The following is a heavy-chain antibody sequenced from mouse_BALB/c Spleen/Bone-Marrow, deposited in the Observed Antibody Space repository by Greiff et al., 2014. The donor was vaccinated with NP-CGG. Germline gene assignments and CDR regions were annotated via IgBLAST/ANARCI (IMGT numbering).Heavy chain of an antibody. CDR1: GFNIKDTY. CDR2: IDPANGNT. J-gene: IGHJ4*01. D-gene: IGHD4-1*01. CDR3: ARWEYYAMDY. Sequence: EVQPQQSGAELVKPGASVKLSCTASGFNIKDTYMHWVKQRPEQGLEWIGRIDPANGNTKYDPKFQGKATITADTSSNTAHLQLSSLTSEDTAVYYCARWEYYAMDYWGQGTSVTVSS. V-gene: IGHV14-3*02.